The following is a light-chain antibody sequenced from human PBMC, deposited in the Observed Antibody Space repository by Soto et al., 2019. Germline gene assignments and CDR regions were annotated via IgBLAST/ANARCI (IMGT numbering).Light chain of an antibody. CDR2: KAS. V-gene: IGKV1-5*03. CDR3: QEYNIYPWT. Sequence: DIQMTQSPSTLSASVGDRVTITCRASQSITTWLAWYQQKPGKAPKLLIYKASNLESGVPSRFSGSGSGTEFNLTISSLQPDDFATYYCQEYNIYPWTFGQGTKVEIK. CDR1: QSITTW. J-gene: IGKJ1*01.